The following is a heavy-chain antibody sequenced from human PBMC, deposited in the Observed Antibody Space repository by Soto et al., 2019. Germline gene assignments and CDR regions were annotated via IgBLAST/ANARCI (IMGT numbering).Heavy chain of an antibody. D-gene: IGHD1-7*01. J-gene: IGHJ5*01. Sequence: QVQLQESGPGLVRPSETLSLTCTVSGGSMSSYRWSWIRQPAGKGLEWIGRLNTYGNTHYNPSLKSRVTVSVDTSRNQFFLTLRSVIAADSAVYHCGREGGETWDYEASWGHGTPVTVSS. V-gene: IGHV4-4*07. CDR1: GGSMSSYR. CDR3: GREGGETWDYEAS. CDR2: LNTYGNT.